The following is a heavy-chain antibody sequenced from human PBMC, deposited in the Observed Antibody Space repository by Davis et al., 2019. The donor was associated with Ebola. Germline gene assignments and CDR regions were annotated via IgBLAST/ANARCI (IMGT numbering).Heavy chain of an antibody. D-gene: IGHD6-19*01. CDR2: ISVSGGNT. J-gene: IGHJ3*01. CDR3: AKDTSNVWFDV. Sequence: GESLKISCAGSGFTLRYYAMSWVRQAPGKGLEWVSSISVSGGNTYYADSVKGRFTISRDNSKNTLHLQMNSLRVEDTAIYYCAKDTSNVWFDVWGQGTMVTVAS. V-gene: IGHV3-23*01. CDR1: GFTLRYYA.